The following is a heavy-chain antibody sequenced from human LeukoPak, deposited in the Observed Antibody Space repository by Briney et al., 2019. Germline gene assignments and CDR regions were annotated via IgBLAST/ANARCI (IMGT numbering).Heavy chain of an antibody. V-gene: IGHV1-69*06. CDR2: IIPIFGTA. D-gene: IGHD6-25*01. CDR3: ARGSVTGGDY. Sequence: ASVKVSCKASGYTFTGYYMHWVRQAPGQGLEWMGGIIPIFGTAYYAQKFRGRVTITADKSTRTAYMELSSLRAEDTAVYYCARGSVTGGDYWGQGTLVTVSS. CDR1: GYTFTGYY. J-gene: IGHJ4*02.